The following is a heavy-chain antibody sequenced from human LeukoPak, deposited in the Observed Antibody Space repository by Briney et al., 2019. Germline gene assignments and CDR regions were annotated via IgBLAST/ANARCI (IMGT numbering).Heavy chain of an antibody. CDR1: GGTFSSNA. J-gene: IGHJ2*01. V-gene: IGHV1-69*13. D-gene: IGHD3-16*01. CDR3: ARRYLGAYQWYFDL. Sequence: SVKVSCKASGGTFSSNAISWVRQAPGQGLEWMGGIIPFFGTANYAQKFQGRVTITADESTNTAYMELSSLRSEDTALYYCARRYLGAYQWYFDLWGRGTLVTVSS. CDR2: IIPFFGTA.